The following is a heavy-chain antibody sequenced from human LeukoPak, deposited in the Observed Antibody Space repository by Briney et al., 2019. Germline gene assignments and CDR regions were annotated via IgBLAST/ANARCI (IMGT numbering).Heavy chain of an antibody. CDR1: GYTFADYY. V-gene: IGHV1-2*02. CDR2: INPNSGGT. J-gene: IGHJ6*03. D-gene: IGHD5-18*01. Sequence: ASVKVSCKASGYTFADYYMQWVRQAPGQGLEWMGWINPNSGGTNYAQKFQGRVTMTRDTSISTAYMELSRLRSDDTAVYYCARTARYSYGYRPTDYYYYMDVWGKGTTVTVSS. CDR3: ARTARYSYGYRPTDYYYYMDV.